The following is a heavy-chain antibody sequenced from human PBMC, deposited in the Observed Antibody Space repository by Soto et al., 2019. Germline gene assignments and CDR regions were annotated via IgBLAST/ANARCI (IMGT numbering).Heavy chain of an antibody. J-gene: IGHJ3*02. V-gene: IGHV1-18*01. CDR1: GYTFTSYG. CDR2: ISAYNGNT. CDR3: ARVLYYYDSSGYFDAFDI. D-gene: IGHD3-22*01. Sequence: QVQRVQSGAEVKKPGASVKVSCKASGYTFTSYGISWVRQAPGQGLEWMGWISAYNGNTNYAQKLQGRVTMTTDTSTSTAYMELRSLRSDDTAVYYSARVLYYYDSSGYFDAFDIWGQGTMVTVSS.